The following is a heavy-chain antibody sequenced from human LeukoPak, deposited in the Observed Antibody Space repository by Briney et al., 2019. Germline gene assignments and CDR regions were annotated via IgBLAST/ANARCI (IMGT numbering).Heavy chain of an antibody. CDR2: TYTSGST. D-gene: IGHD3-22*01. Sequence: SETLSLPCTVSGGSISSYYWSWIRQPPGKGLEWIGYTYTSGSTNYNPSLKSRVTISVDTSKNQFSLKLSSVTAADTAVYYCARQRGECYDSSGYYNAYAFDIWGQGTIVTVSS. J-gene: IGHJ3*02. V-gene: IGHV4-4*09. CDR3: ARQRGECYDSSGYYNAYAFDI. CDR1: GGSISSYY.